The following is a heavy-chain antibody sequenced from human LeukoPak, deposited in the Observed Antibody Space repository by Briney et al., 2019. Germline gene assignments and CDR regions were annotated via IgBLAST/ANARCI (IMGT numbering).Heavy chain of an antibody. CDR2: LSTGGNTI. J-gene: IGHJ2*01. D-gene: IGHD2-2*01. CDR1: GLPFRSFE. CDR3: ARGCGTASCYYWYFDL. V-gene: IGHV3-48*03. Sequence: GGSLRLLCGVSGLPFRSFEVICVRRAWGKGLEWVSYLSTGGNTIFYTDSVKGRFTISRDNAKNSLYLQMNSLRAEDTALYYCARGCGTASCYYWYFDLWGRGTLVTVSS.